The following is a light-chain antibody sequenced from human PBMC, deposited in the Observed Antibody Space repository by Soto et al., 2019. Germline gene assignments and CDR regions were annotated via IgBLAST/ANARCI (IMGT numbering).Light chain of an antibody. Sequence: AIQMTQSPSSLSASIGDRVTITCRASQAIENRLAWYQQKPGKAPKLLIYAASTLQTGVPSQFSGSGSGTDFTLTISSLQPEDFATYYCQQYNSRRTFGQGTKVDI. V-gene: IGKV1-6*01. CDR3: QQYNSRRT. CDR1: QAIENR. CDR2: AAS. J-gene: IGKJ1*01.